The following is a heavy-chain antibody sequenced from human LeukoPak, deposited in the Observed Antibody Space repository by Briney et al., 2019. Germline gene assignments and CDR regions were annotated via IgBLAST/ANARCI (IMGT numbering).Heavy chain of an antibody. Sequence: GRSLTLSCPPSASTFSSYAMRWVRQAAGRVLEWVAAISARGGRTYYSDSVKGRCTISRDNSKNTLYMKVNSLRAEETAVYYCAKVRETRYGSSWYYFDYWGQGTLVTVSS. V-gene: IGHV3-23*01. D-gene: IGHD6-13*01. CDR3: AKVRETRYGSSWYYFDY. CDR1: ASTFSSYA. J-gene: IGHJ4*02. CDR2: ISARGGRT.